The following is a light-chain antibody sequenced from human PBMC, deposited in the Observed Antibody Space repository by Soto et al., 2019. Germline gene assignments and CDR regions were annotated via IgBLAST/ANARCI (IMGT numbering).Light chain of an antibody. J-gene: IGKJ4*01. CDR2: GAS. V-gene: IGKV3-20*01. Sequence: EVVLTQSPGTLSLSPGERATLSCRATQSVSNNYLAWYQQKPGQAPRLLFYGASSRATGIPDRFSGSGSGTDFTLTISRLEPEDFSVYYCQQYGGSPRLSFGGGTMVEIK. CDR1: QSVSNNY. CDR3: QQYGGSPRLS.